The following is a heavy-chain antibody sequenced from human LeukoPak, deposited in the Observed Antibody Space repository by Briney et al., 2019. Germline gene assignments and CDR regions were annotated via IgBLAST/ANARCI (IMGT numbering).Heavy chain of an antibody. Sequence: GGSLRLSCAASGFTFSDYYMSWIRQAPGKGLEWVSYISDSGSTIYYADSVKGRFTISRDNAKNSLYLQMNSLRAEDTAVYYCAKGLPATLLDYWGQGTLVTVSS. J-gene: IGHJ4*02. V-gene: IGHV3-11*01. CDR2: ISDSGSTI. CDR1: GFTFSDYY. D-gene: IGHD2-2*01. CDR3: AKGLPATLLDY.